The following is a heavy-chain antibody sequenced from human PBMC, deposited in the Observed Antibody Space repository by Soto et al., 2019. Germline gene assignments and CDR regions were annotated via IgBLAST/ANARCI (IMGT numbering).Heavy chain of an antibody. CDR3: ARXSLRLWFGESSWGGMDV. D-gene: IGHD3-10*01. CDR1: GYTFTGYY. V-gene: IGHV1-2*02. J-gene: IGHJ6*02. CDR2: INPNSGGT. Sequence: ASVKVSCKASGYTFTGYYMHWVRQAPGQGLEWMGWINPNSGGTNYAQKFQGRVTMTRDTSISTAYMELSRLRSDDTAVYYCARXSLRLWFGESSWGGMDVWGQGTTVTVSS.